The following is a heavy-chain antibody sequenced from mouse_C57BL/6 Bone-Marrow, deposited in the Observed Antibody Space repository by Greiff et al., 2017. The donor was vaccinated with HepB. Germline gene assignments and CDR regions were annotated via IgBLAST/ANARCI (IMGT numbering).Heavy chain of an antibody. D-gene: IGHD1-1*01. V-gene: IGHV3-3*01. CDR3: ARAHYYGSSYDAMDY. CDR1: GFSINSDCY. J-gene: IGHJ4*01. Sequence: EVKLLESGPSLVRPSQTLSLTCTVTGFSINSDCYWIWIRQFPGNKLEYIGYTFYSGITYYNPSLESRTYITRDTSKNQFSLKLSSVTTEDTATYYCARAHYYGSSYDAMDYWGQGTSVTVSS. CDR2: TFYSGIT.